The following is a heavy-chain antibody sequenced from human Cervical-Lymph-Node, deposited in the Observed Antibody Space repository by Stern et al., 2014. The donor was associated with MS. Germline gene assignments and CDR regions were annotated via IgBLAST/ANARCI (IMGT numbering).Heavy chain of an antibody. Sequence: QLQLQESGPGLVKPSETLSLTCTVSGGSISSYYWSWIRQPPGKGLEWIGYIYYSGSTNYNPSLKSRVTISVDTSKNQFSLKLSSVTAADTAVYYCARTTVPIYDFWSGPSWYFDYWGQGTLVTVSS. V-gene: IGHV4-59*01. CDR1: GGSISSYY. D-gene: IGHD3-3*01. CDR3: ARTTVPIYDFWSGPSWYFDY. J-gene: IGHJ4*02. CDR2: IYYSGST.